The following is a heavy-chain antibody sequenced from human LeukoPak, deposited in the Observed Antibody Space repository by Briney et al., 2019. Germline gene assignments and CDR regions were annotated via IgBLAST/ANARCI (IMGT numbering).Heavy chain of an antibody. J-gene: IGHJ6*02. D-gene: IGHD5-12*01. CDR2: INHSGST. V-gene: IGHV4-34*01. Sequence: PSETLSLTCAVYGGSFSGYYWSWIRQPPGKGLEWIGVINHSGSTNYNPSLKSRVTISVDTSKNQFSLKLSSVTAADTAVYYCARGRGRGRYSGYDKANYYYGMDVWGQGTTVTVSS. CDR3: ARGRGRGRYSGYDKANYYYGMDV. CDR1: GGSFSGYY.